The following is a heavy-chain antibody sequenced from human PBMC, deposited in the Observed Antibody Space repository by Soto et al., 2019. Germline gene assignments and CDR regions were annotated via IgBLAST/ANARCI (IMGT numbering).Heavy chain of an antibody. CDR1: VYGFTSYW. D-gene: IGHD6-19*01. Sequence: GESLKISCKGSVYGFTSYWISGLRQMHGKGLEWMGRIDPSDSYTNYSPSFQGHVTISADKSISTAYLQWSSLKASDTAMYYCARRGSSGPPGPWFDPWGQGTLVTVSS. J-gene: IGHJ5*02. CDR2: IDPSDSYT. V-gene: IGHV5-10-1*01. CDR3: ARRGSSGPPGPWFDP.